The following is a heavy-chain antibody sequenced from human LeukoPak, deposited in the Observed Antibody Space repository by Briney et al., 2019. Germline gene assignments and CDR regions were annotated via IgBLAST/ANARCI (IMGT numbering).Heavy chain of an antibody. CDR3: ARDQSSTCYAIGVGEEYFQY. Sequence: GGSLRLSCAASGFTFSSYSMNWFRQAPGKGLEWISYISSSSTIIYYADSVRGRFTISRDNAKNSLYLQMNSRRAQCTAVYYCARDQSSTCYAIGVGEEYFQYWGQGTLVTVSS. J-gene: IGHJ1*01. D-gene: IGHD2-2*01. CDR2: ISSSSTII. V-gene: IGHV3-48*01. CDR1: GFTFSSYS.